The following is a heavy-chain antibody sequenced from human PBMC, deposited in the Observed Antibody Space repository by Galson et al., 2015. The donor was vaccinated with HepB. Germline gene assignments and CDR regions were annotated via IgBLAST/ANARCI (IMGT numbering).Heavy chain of an antibody. CDR2: IYSGGST. V-gene: IGHV3-53*01. CDR1: GFTVSSNY. D-gene: IGHD3-10*01. J-gene: IGHJ4*02. Sequence: SLRLSCAASGFTVSSNYMSWVRQAPGKGLEWVSVIYSGGSTYYADSVKGRFTISRDNSKNTLYLQMNSLRAEDTAVYYCARLVRGVIPGHFDYWGQGTLVTVSS. CDR3: ARLVRGVIPGHFDY.